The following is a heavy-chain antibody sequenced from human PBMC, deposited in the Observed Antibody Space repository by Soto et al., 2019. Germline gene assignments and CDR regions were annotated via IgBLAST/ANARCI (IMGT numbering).Heavy chain of an antibody. Sequence: EVQLVESGGGLVQPGGSLRHSCEASGFTFRNYDMHWVRQGTGKGLEWVSGISAAGDPDYADSVEGRFTISRENAQNSFFVQMNSLRVGDTAVYYCARTDRDFYGMDVWGQGTTVIVSS. CDR1: GFTFRNYD. J-gene: IGHJ6*02. V-gene: IGHV3-13*05. CDR3: ARTDRDFYGMDV. CDR2: ISAAGDP.